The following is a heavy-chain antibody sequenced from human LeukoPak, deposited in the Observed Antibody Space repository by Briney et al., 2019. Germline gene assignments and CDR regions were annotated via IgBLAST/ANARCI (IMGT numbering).Heavy chain of an antibody. J-gene: IGHJ4*02. D-gene: IGHD3-3*01. CDR1: EFTFSSYT. CDR3: ARAPSGYYPYFDY. CDR2: ISYDGSNE. V-gene: IGHV3-30*04. Sequence: GGSLRLSCAASEFTFSSYTMHWVRQAPGKGLEWVAVISYDGSNEYYADSVKGRFTISRDNSKSTLYLQMNSLRAEDATMYYCARAPSGYYPYFDYWGQGTLVTVSS.